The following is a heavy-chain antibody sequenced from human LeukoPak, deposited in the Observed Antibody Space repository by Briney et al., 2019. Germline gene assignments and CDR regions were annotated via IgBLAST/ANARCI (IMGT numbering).Heavy chain of an antibody. CDR2: IKQDGSDK. Sequence: GGSLRLSCVASGFTFNNYWMSWVRQAPGKGLEWVASIKQDGSDKYYVDSVRGRFTISRDNAKNSLYLQMCSLRAGDTAVYYCARGYMTADYWGQGSLVTVSS. D-gene: IGHD2-2*02. J-gene: IGHJ4*02. CDR3: ARGYMTADY. CDR1: GFTFNNYW. V-gene: IGHV3-7*05.